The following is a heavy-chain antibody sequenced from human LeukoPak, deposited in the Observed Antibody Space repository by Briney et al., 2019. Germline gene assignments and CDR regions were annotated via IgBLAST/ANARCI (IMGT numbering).Heavy chain of an antibody. CDR2: IKSKTDGGTT. D-gene: IGHD4-17*01. J-gene: IGHJ4*02. CDR3: TTGPTVSTSLRY. V-gene: IGHV3-15*01. CDR1: GFTFSSAW. Sequence: GGSLRLSCAASGFTFSSAWMSRVRQAPGKGLEWVGRIKSKTDGGTTDYAAPVKGRFTISRDDSKNTLYLQMNSLKTEDTAVYYCTTGPTVSTSLRYWGQGTLVTVSS.